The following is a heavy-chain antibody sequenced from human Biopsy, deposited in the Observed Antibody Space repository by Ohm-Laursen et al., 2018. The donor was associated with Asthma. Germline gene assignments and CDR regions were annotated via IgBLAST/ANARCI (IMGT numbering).Heavy chain of an antibody. D-gene: IGHD3-10*01. CDR1: GYIFTSYW. CDR2: IFPGDSDT. CDR3: ARLAYGSGSFFDF. V-gene: IGHV5-51*01. J-gene: IGHJ4*02. Sequence: ESLKISCKASGYIFTSYWIGWVRQMPGKGLEWRGIIFPGDSDTIYSPSFQGQFTLSADKAISIAYLQWSSLTASDTAIYYCARLAYGSGSFFDFWGQGTLVTVAS.